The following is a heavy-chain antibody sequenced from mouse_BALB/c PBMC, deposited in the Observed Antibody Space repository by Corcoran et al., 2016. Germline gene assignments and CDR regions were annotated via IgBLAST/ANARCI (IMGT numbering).Heavy chain of an antibody. CDR3: ASGNYWYFDV. J-gene: IGHJ1*01. D-gene: IGHD2-1*01. V-gene: IGHV3-6*02. CDR2: ISYDGSN. CDR1: GYSITSGYY. Sequence: DVQLQESGPGLVKPSQSLSLTCSVTGYSITSGYYWNWIRQFPGNKLEWMGYISYDGSNNYNPSLKNRISITRDTSKNQFFLKLNSVTTEDTATYCCASGNYWYFDVWGAGTTVTVSS.